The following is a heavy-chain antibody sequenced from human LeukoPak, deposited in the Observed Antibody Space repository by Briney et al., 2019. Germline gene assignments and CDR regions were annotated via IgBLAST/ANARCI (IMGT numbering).Heavy chain of an antibody. J-gene: IGHJ3*02. CDR1: GYTFTSYD. V-gene: IGHV1-8*01. Sequence: GASVKVSCKASGYTFTSYDINWVRQATGQGLEWMGWMNPNNGNTGYAQKFQGRVTVTRNTSISTAYMKLSSLRSEDTAVYYCARHRSTTSCYTAFDIWGQGTMVTVSS. CDR2: MNPNNGNT. D-gene: IGHD2-2*02. CDR3: ARHRSTTSCYTAFDI.